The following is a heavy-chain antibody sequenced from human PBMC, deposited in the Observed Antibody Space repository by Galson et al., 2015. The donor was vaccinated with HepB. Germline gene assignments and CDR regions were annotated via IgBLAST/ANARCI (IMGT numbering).Heavy chain of an antibody. CDR2: ISYDGSNK. V-gene: IGHV3-30*18. CDR1: GFTFSSYG. J-gene: IGHJ6*02. Sequence: SLRLSCAASGFTFSSYGMHWVRQAPGKGLEWVAVISYDGSNKYYADSVKGRFTISRDNSKNTLYLQMNSLRAEDTAAYYCAKASVAGSYYYYGMDVWGQGTTVTVSS. D-gene: IGHD6-19*01. CDR3: AKASVAGSYYYYGMDV.